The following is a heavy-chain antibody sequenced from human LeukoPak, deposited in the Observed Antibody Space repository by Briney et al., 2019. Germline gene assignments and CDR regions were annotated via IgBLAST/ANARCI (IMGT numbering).Heavy chain of an antibody. CDR2: IKQDGSEE. D-gene: IGHD5-12*01. CDR3: ARGPNFGSRVDYFDY. Sequence: QPGGSLRLSCAASGFILRSHWMSWVRQAPGRGLEWVAHIKQDGSEEQYVDSEEGRFILSRDDAKNSVYLQMNSLRVDDTAVYYCARGPNFGSRVDYFDYWGQGTPVTVSS. CDR1: GFILRSHW. J-gene: IGHJ4*02. V-gene: IGHV3-7*01.